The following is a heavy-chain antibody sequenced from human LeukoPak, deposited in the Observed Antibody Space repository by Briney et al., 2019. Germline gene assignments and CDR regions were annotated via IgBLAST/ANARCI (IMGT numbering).Heavy chain of an antibody. V-gene: IGHV4-38-2*02. D-gene: IGHD3-16*01. CDR2: IYYGGST. J-gene: IGHJ4*02. CDR1: AYSITYGHQ. Sequence: SETLSLTCTVSAYSITYGHQLGWIRHSPGGGLARIEHIYYGGSTSYNPSLKSRVTLSVDTSKNQFSLNLTSVTAADTAVYYCARLKSPSYGASNFDYWGQGTLVTVSS. CDR3: ARLKSPSYGASNFDY.